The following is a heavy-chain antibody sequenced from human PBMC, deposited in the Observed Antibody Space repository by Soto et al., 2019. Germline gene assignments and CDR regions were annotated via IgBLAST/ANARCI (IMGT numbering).Heavy chain of an antibody. Sequence: EVQLVEYGGGLVQPGGSLRLSCAASGFTVSSNYMSWVRQAPGKGLEWVSVIYSGGSTYYADSVKGRFTISRHNSKNTLYLQMNSLRAEDTAVYYCARAPGYCSGGSCDDAFDIWGQGTMVTVSS. V-gene: IGHV3-53*04. D-gene: IGHD2-15*01. CDR2: IYSGGST. CDR3: ARAPGYCSGGSCDDAFDI. J-gene: IGHJ3*02. CDR1: GFTVSSNY.